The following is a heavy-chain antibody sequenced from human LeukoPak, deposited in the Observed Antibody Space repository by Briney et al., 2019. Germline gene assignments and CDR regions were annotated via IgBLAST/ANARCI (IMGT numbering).Heavy chain of an antibody. Sequence: SGTLSLTCAVSGGSISSDNWWSWVRQPPGKGLEWIGEIYHSGSTTYNSSLKSRVTMSVDKSRNQFALKLSSVTAADTAVYYCARVGGSNYYYYGMDVWGQGTTVTVSS. CDR2: IYHSGST. CDR1: GGSISSDNW. V-gene: IGHV4-4*02. D-gene: IGHD3-10*01. CDR3: ARVGGSNYYYYGMDV. J-gene: IGHJ6*02.